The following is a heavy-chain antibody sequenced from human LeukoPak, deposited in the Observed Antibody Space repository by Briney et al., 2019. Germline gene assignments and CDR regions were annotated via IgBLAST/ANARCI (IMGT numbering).Heavy chain of an antibody. J-gene: IGHJ4*02. CDR2: FSGGLDTT. Sequence: GGSLRLSCAASGFTFSNYAMSWVRQAPGKRLEWVSTFSGGLDTTYHADSVKGRFTISRDNSKNTLYLQMNSLRAEDTAVYYCAKASYYDSSGYSDFDYWGQGTLVTVSS. CDR3: AKASYYDSSGYSDFDY. V-gene: IGHV3-23*01. D-gene: IGHD3-22*01. CDR1: GFTFSNYA.